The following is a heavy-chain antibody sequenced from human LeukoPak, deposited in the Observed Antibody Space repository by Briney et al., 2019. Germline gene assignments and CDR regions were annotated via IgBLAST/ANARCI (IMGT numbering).Heavy chain of an antibody. CDR1: GASTTNYY. CDR2: MHSSGST. J-gene: IGHJ4*02. V-gene: IGHV4-59*01. Sequence: PSETLSLTCTVYGASTTNYYWSWVRQFPGKELEWIVCMHSSGSTNYNLSLKSRVTMSIDTSKNQFSLNLRSVTAADTAVYYCPRDIRMVGATIYFDYWVQGLLVTVSS. CDR3: PRDIRMVGATIYFDY. D-gene: IGHD1-26*01.